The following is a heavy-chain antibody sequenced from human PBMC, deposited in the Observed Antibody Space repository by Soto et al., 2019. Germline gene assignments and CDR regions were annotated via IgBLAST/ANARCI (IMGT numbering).Heavy chain of an antibody. V-gene: IGHV3-33*01. CDR2: IWYDGSNK. CDR3: ARTMVRGEYYFDY. J-gene: IGHJ4*02. D-gene: IGHD3-10*01. Sequence: VQLVESGGGVVQPGRSLRLSCAASGFTFSSYGMHWVRQAPGKGLEWVAVIWYDGSNKYYADSVKGRFTISRDNSKNTLYLQMNSLRAEDTAVYYCARTMVRGEYYFDYWGQGTLVTVSS. CDR1: GFTFSSYG.